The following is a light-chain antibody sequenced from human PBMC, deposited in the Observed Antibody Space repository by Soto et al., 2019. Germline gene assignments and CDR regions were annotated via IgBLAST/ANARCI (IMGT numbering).Light chain of an antibody. CDR2: KAF. Sequence: DIQMTQSPSTLSGSVGDRVTITCRASQTISIWLAWYQQKPGKAPKLLIYKAFTLKSGVPSRFSGSGSGTEFTLTISSLQPDDFTTYYCQHYNSYSEAFGQGTKVDI. CDR3: QHYNSYSEA. V-gene: IGKV1-5*03. J-gene: IGKJ1*01. CDR1: QTISIW.